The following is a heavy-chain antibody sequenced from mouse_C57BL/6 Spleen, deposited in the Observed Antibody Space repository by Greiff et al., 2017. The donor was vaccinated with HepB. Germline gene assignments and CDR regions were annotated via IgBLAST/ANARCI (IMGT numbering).Heavy chain of an antibody. J-gene: IGHJ2*01. D-gene: IGHD1-1*01. CDR2: ISDGGSYT. CDR3: ARDTTVVAFDY. CDR1: GFTFSSYA. Sequence: EVKVVESGGGLVKPGGSLKLSCAASGFTFSSYAMSWVRQTPEKRLEWVATISDGGSYTYYPDNVKGRLTISRDNAKNNLYLQMSHLKSEDTAMYYCARDTTVVAFDYWGQGTTLTVSS. V-gene: IGHV5-4*01.